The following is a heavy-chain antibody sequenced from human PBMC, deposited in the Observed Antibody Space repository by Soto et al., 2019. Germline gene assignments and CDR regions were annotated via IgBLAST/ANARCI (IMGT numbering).Heavy chain of an antibody. Sequence: ASVKVSCKVSGYTLTELSMHWVRQAPGKGLEWMGGFDPEDGETIYAQKFQGRVTMTEDTSTDTAYMELSSLRSEDTAVYYCAPVNPLTMVRGVIIKPLTYSGQGTLVTVSS. CDR3: APVNPLTMVRGVIIKPLTY. CDR1: GYTLTELS. CDR2: FDPEDGET. V-gene: IGHV1-24*01. J-gene: IGHJ4*02. D-gene: IGHD3-10*01.